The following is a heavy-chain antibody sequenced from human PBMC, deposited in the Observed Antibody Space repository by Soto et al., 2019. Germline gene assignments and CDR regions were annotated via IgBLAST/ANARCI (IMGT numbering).Heavy chain of an antibody. V-gene: IGHV1-3*01. CDR2: INAGNGNT. D-gene: IGHD6-13*01. Sequence: GASVKVSCKASGYTFTSYAMHWVRQAPGQRLEWMGWINAGNGNTKYSQKFQGRVTITRDTSASTAYMELSSLRSEDTAVYYCARDFFWVNWEQQLDPYNLFDPPGQGTPVTVSS. J-gene: IGHJ5*02. CDR1: GYTFTSYA. CDR3: ARDFFWVNWEQQLDPYNLFDP.